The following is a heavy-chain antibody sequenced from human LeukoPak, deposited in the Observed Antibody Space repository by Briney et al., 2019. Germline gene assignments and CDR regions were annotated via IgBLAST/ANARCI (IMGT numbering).Heavy chain of an antibody. CDR3: ASGLGSYRTPYYYMDV. CDR1: GFTLSSNY. D-gene: IGHD3-10*01. V-gene: IGHV3-53*01. CDR2: IYSGGST. J-gene: IGHJ6*03. Sequence: GSLGLSFVASGFTLSSNYMSWVRQAPGKGLEWVSVIYSGGSTYYADSVKGRFTISRDNSKNTLYLQMNSLRAEDTAVYYCASGLGSYRTPYYYMDVWGTGTTVTVSS.